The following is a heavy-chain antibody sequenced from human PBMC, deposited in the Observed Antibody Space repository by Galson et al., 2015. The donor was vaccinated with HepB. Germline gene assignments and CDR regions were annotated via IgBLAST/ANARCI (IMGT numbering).Heavy chain of an antibody. Sequence: SLRLSCATSGFTFGDYSMSWFRLIPGKGLEWVGFIRSKAYGGTPEYAASVRVRFTISRDDSKSITYLQMNSLKIEDTAVYYCTRAKFVGDDSPAHYWGQGTLVTVSS. D-gene: IGHD1-1*01. CDR3: TRAKFVGDDSPAHY. J-gene: IGHJ4*02. V-gene: IGHV3-49*03. CDR2: IRSKAYGGTP. CDR1: GFTFGDYS.